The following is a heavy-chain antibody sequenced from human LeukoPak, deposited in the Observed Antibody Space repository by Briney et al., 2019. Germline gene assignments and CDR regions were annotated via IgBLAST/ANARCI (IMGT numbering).Heavy chain of an antibody. J-gene: IGHJ4*02. CDR1: GFTFSSYE. CDR3: ARTYDFWSGYLDY. V-gene: IGHV3-48*03. D-gene: IGHD3-3*01. Sequence: GGSLRLSCTASGFTFSSYEMNWVRQAPGKGLEWVSYISSSGSTIYYADSVKGRFTISRDNAKNSLYLQMNSPRAEDTAVYYCARTYDFWSGYLDYWGQGTLVTVSS. CDR2: ISSSGSTI.